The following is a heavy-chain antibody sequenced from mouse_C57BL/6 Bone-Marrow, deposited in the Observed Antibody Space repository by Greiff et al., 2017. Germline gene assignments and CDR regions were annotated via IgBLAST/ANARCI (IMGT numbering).Heavy chain of an antibody. CDR1: GYTFTSYW. D-gene: IGHD4-1*01. J-gene: IGHJ2*01. CDR3: ARSGPLGRSFDD. V-gene: IGHV1-55*01. Sequence: VQLQQPGAELVKPGASVKMSCKASGYTFTSYWITWVKQRPGQGLEWIGDIYPTSGRTNYNEKFKSKAILTVDTSSNTAYMQHSSLTSEDSAVFYCARSGPLGRSFDDWGQGTTLTVSS. CDR2: IYPTSGRT.